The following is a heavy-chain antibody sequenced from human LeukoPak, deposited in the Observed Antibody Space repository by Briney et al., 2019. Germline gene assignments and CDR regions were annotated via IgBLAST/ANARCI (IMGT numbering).Heavy chain of an antibody. CDR1: GYSISSGYH. J-gene: IGHJ2*01. CDR2: IFHSGST. D-gene: IGHD4-17*01. V-gene: IGHV4-38-2*02. CDR3: ARDPPLPPFLTTGPSPGSFDL. Sequence: SETLSLTCTVSGYSISSGYHWGWIRQPPGKGLEWIGSIFHSGSTYYNPSLKSRVTISVDTSKNQFSLKLSSVTAAGRAVYYCARDPPLPPFLTTGPSPGSFDLGGRATLVIVPS.